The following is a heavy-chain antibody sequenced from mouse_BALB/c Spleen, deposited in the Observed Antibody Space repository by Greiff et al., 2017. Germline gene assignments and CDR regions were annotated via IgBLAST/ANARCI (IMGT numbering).Heavy chain of an antibody. J-gene: IGHJ4*01. CDR2: ISYDGSN. CDR1: GYSITSGYY. V-gene: IGHV3-6*02. CDR3: AREGLLEVRDAMDY. D-gene: IGHD2-14*01. Sequence: DVQLQESGPGLVKPSQSLSLTCSVTGYSITSGYYWNWIRQFPGNKLEWMGYISYDGSNNYNPSLKNRISITRDTSKNQFFLKLNSVTTEDTATYYCAREGLLEVRDAMDYWGQGTSVTVSS.